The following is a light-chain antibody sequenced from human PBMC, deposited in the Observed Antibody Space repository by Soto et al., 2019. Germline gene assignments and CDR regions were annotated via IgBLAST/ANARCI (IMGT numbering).Light chain of an antibody. Sequence: EIVMTQSPATLSVSPGERVTLSCRASQSVSTNLAWYQQKPGQPPRLLIYGASTRATGIPDNFSGSGSGTEFTLTISSLQSEDFAIYYCQQYNDWPALTFGGGTKVEI. J-gene: IGKJ4*01. CDR1: QSVSTN. CDR2: GAS. CDR3: QQYNDWPALT. V-gene: IGKV3-15*01.